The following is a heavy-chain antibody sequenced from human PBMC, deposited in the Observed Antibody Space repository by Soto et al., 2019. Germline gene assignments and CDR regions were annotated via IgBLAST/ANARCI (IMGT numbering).Heavy chain of an antibody. CDR3: ARGPSYDYIWGSYRYTDPNLPPG. V-gene: IGHV3-23*01. CDR2: ISGSGGST. Sequence: PGGSLRLSCAASGFTFSSYAMSWVRQAPGKGLEWVSAISGSGGSTYYADSVKGRFTISRDNSKNTLYLQMNSLRAEDTAVYYCARGPSYDYIWGSYRYTDPNLPPGWGKGTTVTVSS. CDR1: GFTFSSYA. J-gene: IGHJ6*04. D-gene: IGHD3-16*02.